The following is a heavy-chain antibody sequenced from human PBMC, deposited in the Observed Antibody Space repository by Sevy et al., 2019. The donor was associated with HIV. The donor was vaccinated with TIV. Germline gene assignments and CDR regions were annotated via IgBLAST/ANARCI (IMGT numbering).Heavy chain of an antibody. CDR3: ARERNDAFDI. CDR1: GGTFSSNA. Sequence: ASVKVSCKASGGTFSSNAISWVRQAPGQGLEWMGGIIPIFGTANYAQKFQGRVTITADKSTSTAYMELSRLRSEDTAVYYCARERNDAFDIWGQGTMVTVSS. CDR2: IIPIFGTA. V-gene: IGHV1-69*06. J-gene: IGHJ3*02.